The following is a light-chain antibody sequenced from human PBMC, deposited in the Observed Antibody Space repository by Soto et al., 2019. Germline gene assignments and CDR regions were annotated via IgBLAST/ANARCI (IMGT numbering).Light chain of an antibody. Sequence: DIQMTQSPSSVSASVGDRVTITCRASQDINKWLAWYQQKPGKPPNLLIYAASTLQSGVPSRFSGSGSGTDFTLSITSLQPEDFATYYCQQAHTFPFTSGQGTKLEIK. CDR3: QQAHTFPFT. CDR2: AAS. V-gene: IGKV1-12*01. J-gene: IGKJ2*01. CDR1: QDINKW.